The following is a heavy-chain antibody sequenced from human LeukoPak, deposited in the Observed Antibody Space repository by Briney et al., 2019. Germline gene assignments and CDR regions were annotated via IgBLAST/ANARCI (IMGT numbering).Heavy chain of an antibody. J-gene: IGHJ1*01. D-gene: IGHD2-2*01. CDR1: GYSIRSGYY. CDR3: AAGEYQLLFHRGYFQH. Sequence: PSETLSLTCTVSGYSIRSGYYWGWIRQPPGKGLEWIGSIYHSGSTYYNPSLKSRVTISVDTSKNQFSLKLSSVTAADTAVYYCAAGEYQLLFHRGYFQHWGQGTLVTVSS. CDR2: IYHSGST. V-gene: IGHV4-38-2*02.